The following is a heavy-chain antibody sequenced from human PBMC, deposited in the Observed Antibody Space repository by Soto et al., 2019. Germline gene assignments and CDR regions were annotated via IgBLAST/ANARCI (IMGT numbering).Heavy chain of an antibody. CDR3: VKERADFVTVPHATSGMDV. CDR2: LSYDGNHD. J-gene: IGHJ6*02. V-gene: IGHV3-30*18. CDR1: GFSFNKFG. D-gene: IGHD2-15*01. Sequence: QIQLVQSGGGVVQPGGSLRLSCTASGFSFNKFGMHWVRQTPGKGLEWVASLSYDGNHDFYADSVTGRLFISRDNSKNTLYLQVNTLTVDDTAVYYCVKERADFVTVPHATSGMDVWGPGTTVTVSS.